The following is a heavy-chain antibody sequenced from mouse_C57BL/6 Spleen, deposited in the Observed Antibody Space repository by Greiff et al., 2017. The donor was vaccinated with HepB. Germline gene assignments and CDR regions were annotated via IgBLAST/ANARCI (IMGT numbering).Heavy chain of an antibody. J-gene: IGHJ3*01. CDR3: AWLLGAY. V-gene: IGHV1-50*01. Sequence: QVQLQQPGAELVKPGASVKLSCKASGYTFTSYWMQWVKQRPGQGLEWIGEIDPSDSYTNYNQKFKGKATLTVDTSSSTAYMQLSSLTSEDSAVYYCAWLLGAYWGQGTLVTVSA. CDR1: GYTFTSYW. CDR2: IDPSDSYT. D-gene: IGHD2-3*01.